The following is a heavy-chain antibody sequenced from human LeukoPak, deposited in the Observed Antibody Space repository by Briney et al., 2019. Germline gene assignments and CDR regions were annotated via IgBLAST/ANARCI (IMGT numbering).Heavy chain of an antibody. J-gene: IGHJ4*02. CDR3: ARDRCSSTSCYTDY. CDR2: ISSSSSTI. CDR1: GFTFSSYS. D-gene: IGHD2-2*02. Sequence: GGSLRLSCAASGFTFSSYSMNWVRQAPGKGLEWVSYISSSSSTIYYADSVKGRFTISRDNAKNSLYLQMNSLRAEDTAVYYCARDRCSSTSCYTDYWGQGTLVTVSS. V-gene: IGHV3-48*01.